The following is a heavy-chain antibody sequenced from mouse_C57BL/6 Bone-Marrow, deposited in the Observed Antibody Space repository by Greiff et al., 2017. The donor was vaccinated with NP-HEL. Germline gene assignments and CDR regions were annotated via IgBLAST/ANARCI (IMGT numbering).Heavy chain of an antibody. V-gene: IGHV1-64*01. CDR2: IHPNSGST. J-gene: IGHJ2*01. Sequence: QVQLQQPGAELVKPGASVKLSCKASGYTFTSYWMHWVKQRPGQGLEWIGMIHPNSGSTNYNEKFKSKATLTVDKSSSTAYMQLSSLTDEDSAVYYGARWVYYDYVDYWGQGTTLTVSS. CDR1: GYTFTSYW. CDR3: ARWVYYDYVDY. D-gene: IGHD2-4*01.